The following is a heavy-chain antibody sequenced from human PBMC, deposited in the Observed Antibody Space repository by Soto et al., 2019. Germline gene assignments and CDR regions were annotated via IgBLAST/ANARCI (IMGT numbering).Heavy chain of an antibody. CDR2: IIPIIGVT. Sequence: QVQLVQSGAEVKRPGSSVKVSCESSGDTFNSYVISWVRQAPGQGLEWMGGIIPIIGVTHYAQKFQGRVTMSALSATGTAYMEMPNLGFEDTALYYCARESLGAKGADHWGKGTLVTVSS. V-gene: IGHV1-69*17. J-gene: IGHJ4*02. D-gene: IGHD3-16*01. CDR3: ARESLGAKGADH. CDR1: GDTFNSYV.